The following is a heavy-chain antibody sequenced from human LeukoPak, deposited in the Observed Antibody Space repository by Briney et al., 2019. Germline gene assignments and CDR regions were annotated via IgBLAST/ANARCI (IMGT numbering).Heavy chain of an antibody. D-gene: IGHD3-16*01. CDR1: GDSVSSSGAG. Sequence: SQTLSLTCAISGDSVSSSGAGWHWIRQSPSRGLEWLGRTYYRSEWDIAYAVSMKSRITINPDTSKSQFSLLLNSVTPEDTAVYYCARGSGYAYDSWGQGALVTVSS. CDR3: ARGSGYAYDS. CDR2: TYYRSEWDI. V-gene: IGHV6-1*01. J-gene: IGHJ5*01.